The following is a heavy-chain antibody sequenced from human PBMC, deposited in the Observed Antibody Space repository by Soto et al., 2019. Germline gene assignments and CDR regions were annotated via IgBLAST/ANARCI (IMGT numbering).Heavy chain of an antibody. Sequence: GGSLRLSCAASGFILSNYGMHWVRQAPGKGLEWVTVISYDGSNKYYADSVKGRFTISRDNSKNTLYLQMNSLRTEDTAVYYCAKDGGQWELRAYAFDIWGQGTMVTVSS. CDR2: ISYDGSNK. V-gene: IGHV3-30*18. CDR1: GFILSNYG. CDR3: AKDGGQWELRAYAFDI. J-gene: IGHJ3*02. D-gene: IGHD1-26*01.